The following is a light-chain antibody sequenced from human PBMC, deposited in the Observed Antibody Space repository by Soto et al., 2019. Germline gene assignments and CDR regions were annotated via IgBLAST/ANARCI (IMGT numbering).Light chain of an antibody. J-gene: IGKJ4*01. CDR1: HSVSSN. Sequence: EIVMTQSPATLSVSPGERATLSCRASHSVSSNLAWYQQKPGQAPRLLIYGACTRANGIPARFSGSGSGTEFTLTISSLQSEDFAVYYCQQYNTWPLTFGGGTKVEIK. CDR2: GAC. CDR3: QQYNTWPLT. V-gene: IGKV3-15*01.